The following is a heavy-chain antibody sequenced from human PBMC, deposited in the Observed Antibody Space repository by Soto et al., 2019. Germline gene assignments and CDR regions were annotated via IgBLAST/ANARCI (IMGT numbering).Heavy chain of an antibody. J-gene: IGHJ4*02. CDR3: AKPYDFWSGYYFPFDY. CDR1: GFTFSSYA. Sequence: GGSLRLSCAASGFTFSSYAMSWVRQAPGKGLEWVSAISGSGGSTYYADSVKGRFTISRDNSKNTLYLQMNSLRAEDTAVYYCAKPYDFWSGYYFPFDYWGQGTLVTVSS. CDR2: ISGSGGST. D-gene: IGHD3-3*01. V-gene: IGHV3-23*01.